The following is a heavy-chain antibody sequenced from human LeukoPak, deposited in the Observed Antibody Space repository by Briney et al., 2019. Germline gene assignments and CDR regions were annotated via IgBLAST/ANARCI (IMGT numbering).Heavy chain of an antibody. D-gene: IGHD1-7*01. CDR1: GFTLSTNG. CDR2: ISHDGNSK. V-gene: IGHV3-30*03. J-gene: IGHJ5*02. CDR3: ARGNYGRFDP. Sequence: GGSLRLSCAASGFTLSTNGMHWVRQAPGKGLEWVAMISHDGNSKQYADLVKGRFTISRDNSKNTLYLQMNSLRTEDTAMYYCARGNYGRFDPWGQGTLVTVSS.